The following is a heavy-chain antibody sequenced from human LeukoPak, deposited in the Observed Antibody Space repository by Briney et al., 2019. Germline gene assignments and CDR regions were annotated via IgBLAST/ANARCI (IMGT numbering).Heavy chain of an antibody. CDR1: GGSLSGYY. D-gene: IGHD3-16*01. CDR2: IYDSGST. V-gene: IGHV4-34*01. Sequence: SETLSLTCAVYGGSLSGYYWSWIRQPPGKGLEWIGSIYDSGSTYYNPSLKSRVTISVDTSKNQFSLKLNSVTAADTAVYYCARHYGPWGQGTLVTVSS. J-gene: IGHJ5*02. CDR3: ARHYGP.